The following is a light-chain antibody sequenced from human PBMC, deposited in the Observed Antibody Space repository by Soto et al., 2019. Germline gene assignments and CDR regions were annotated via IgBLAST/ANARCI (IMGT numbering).Light chain of an antibody. V-gene: IGLV3-21*02. J-gene: IGLJ3*02. Sequence: SYVVTQPPSVSVAPGQTARITCGGNSIGSKSVHWYQQKPGQAPFLVVYDDPDRPSGIPERFSGSKSGNTAALTISRVEAGDEADYYCQVWDSSSDHCVFGGGTKVTVL. CDR2: DDP. CDR1: SIGSKS. CDR3: QVWDSSSDHCV.